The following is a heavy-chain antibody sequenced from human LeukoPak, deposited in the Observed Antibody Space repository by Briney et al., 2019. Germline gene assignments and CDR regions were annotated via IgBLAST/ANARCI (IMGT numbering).Heavy chain of an antibody. J-gene: IGHJ4*02. D-gene: IGHD3-9*01. Sequence: GASVKVSCKASGGTFSSYAISWVRQAPGQGLEWMGGIIPIFGTANYAQKFQGRVTITADESTSTAYMELSSLRSEDTAVYYCARVDDILTGYPRWGQGTLATVSS. V-gene: IGHV1-69*13. CDR1: GGTFSSYA. CDR3: ARVDDILTGYPR. CDR2: IIPIFGTA.